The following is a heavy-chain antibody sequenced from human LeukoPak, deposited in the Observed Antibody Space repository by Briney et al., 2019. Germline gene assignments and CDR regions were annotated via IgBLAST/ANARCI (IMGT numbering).Heavy chain of an antibody. Sequence: PGGSLRLSCAASGFTFSSYGMHWVRQAPGKGLEWVAVISYDGSNKYYADSVKGRFTISRDNSKNTLYLQMNSLRAEDTAVYYCAKDGGRIAAPPRRSYYYGMDVWGQGTTVTVSS. CDR3: AKDGGRIAAPPRRSYYYGMDV. CDR2: ISYDGSNK. V-gene: IGHV3-30*18. J-gene: IGHJ6*02. D-gene: IGHD6-6*01. CDR1: GFTFSSYG.